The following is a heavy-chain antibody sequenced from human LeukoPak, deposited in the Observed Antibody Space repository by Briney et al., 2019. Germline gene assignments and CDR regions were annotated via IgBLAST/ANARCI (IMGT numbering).Heavy chain of an antibody. D-gene: IGHD1-26*01. V-gene: IGHV3-49*03. J-gene: IGHJ4*02. CDR1: GFSFSTYW. CDR2: IRSKAYGGTT. CDR3: TRVGSGSYPSDFDY. Sequence: GGSLRLSCGASGFSFSTYWMSWFRQAPGKGLEWVGFIRSKAYGGTTEYAASVKGRFTISRDDSKSIAYLQMNSLKTEDTAVYYCTRVGSGSYPSDFDYWGQGTLVTVSS.